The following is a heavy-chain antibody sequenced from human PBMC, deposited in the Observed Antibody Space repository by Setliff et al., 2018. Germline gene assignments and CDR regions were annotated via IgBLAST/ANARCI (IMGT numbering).Heavy chain of an antibody. V-gene: IGHV1-46*01. J-gene: IGHJ4*02. CDR3: ATETGGSGYYY. D-gene: IGHD3-22*01. Sequence: GASVKVSCKASGYTFTSYYMHWVRQAPGQGLEWMGIINPSGGSTSYAQKFQGRVTITRDTSASTAYMELSSLRSEDTAVYYCATETGGSGYYYWGQGTLVTVSS. CDR1: GYTFTSYY. CDR2: INPSGGST.